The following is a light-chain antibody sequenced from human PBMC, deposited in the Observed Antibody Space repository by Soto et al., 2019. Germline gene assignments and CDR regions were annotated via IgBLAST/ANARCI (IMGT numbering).Light chain of an antibody. J-gene: IGKJ1*01. V-gene: IGKV3-20*01. CDR3: QQYGSSRWT. CDR1: QSVSSN. CDR2: GAS. Sequence: EIVMTQSPATLSVSPGERATLSCRASQSVSSNLAWYQQKPGQAPRLLIYGASSRATGIPDRFSGSGSGTDFTLTISRLEPEDFAVYYCQQYGSSRWTFDQGTKVDIK.